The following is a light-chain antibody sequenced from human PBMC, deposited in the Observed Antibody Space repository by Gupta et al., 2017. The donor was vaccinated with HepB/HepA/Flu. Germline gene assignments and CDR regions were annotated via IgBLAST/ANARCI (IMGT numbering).Light chain of an antibody. CDR3: SSYTSSSTRV. CDR1: RGDVGGYNF. V-gene: IGLV2-14*03. CDR2: DVS. Sequence: QSALTQPASVSGSPGQSVTISCTGTRGDVGGYNFVSWYQQHPGKAPKLMIYDVSNRPSGVSSRFSGSKSGNTASLTISGLQAEDEADYYCSSYTSSSTRVFGGGTKLTVL. J-gene: IGLJ3*02.